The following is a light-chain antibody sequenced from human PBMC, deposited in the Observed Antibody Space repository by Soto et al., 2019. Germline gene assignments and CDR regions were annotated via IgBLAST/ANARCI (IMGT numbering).Light chain of an antibody. J-gene: IGKJ2*01. CDR3: QQYNYWPPMYT. Sequence: EIVMTQSPATLSVSPGERATLSCRASQSFSSNLAWYQQKPGQAPRLLIYGASTRPTGIPARFSGSGSGTEFTLTISSLQSEDFAVYYCQQYNYWPPMYTFGQGTKLEIK. V-gene: IGKV3-15*01. CDR1: QSFSSN. CDR2: GAS.